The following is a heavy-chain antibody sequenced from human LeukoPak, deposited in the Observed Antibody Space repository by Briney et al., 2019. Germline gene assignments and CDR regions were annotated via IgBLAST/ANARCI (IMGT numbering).Heavy chain of an antibody. J-gene: IGHJ3*02. CDR1: GYTFTSYY. D-gene: IGHD2-15*01. V-gene: IGHV1-46*01. CDR2: INPSGGST. Sequence: GASVKVSCKASGYTFTSYYMHWVRQAPGQRLEWMGIINPSGGSTSYAQKFQGRVTMTRDTSTSTVYLELSSLRSDDTAVYYCAREVGAPCSGGSCYSRAFDIWGQGTLVTVSS. CDR3: AREVGAPCSGGSCYSRAFDI.